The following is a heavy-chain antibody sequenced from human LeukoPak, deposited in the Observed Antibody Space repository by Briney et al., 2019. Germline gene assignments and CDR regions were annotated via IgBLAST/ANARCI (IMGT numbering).Heavy chain of an antibody. J-gene: IGHJ4*02. CDR1: GFTFSDYY. CDR3: AKDQAAAGPFDY. CDR2: ISSSGSTI. V-gene: IGHV3-11*01. D-gene: IGHD6-13*01. Sequence: PGGSLRLSCAASGFTFSDYYMSWIRQAPGKGLEWVSYISSSGSTIYYADSVKGRFTISRDNAKNSLYLQMNSLRAEDTALYYCAKDQAAAGPFDYWGQGTLVTVSS.